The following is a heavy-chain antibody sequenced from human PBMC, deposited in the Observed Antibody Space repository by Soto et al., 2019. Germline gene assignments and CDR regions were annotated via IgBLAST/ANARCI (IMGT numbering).Heavy chain of an antibody. J-gene: IGHJ4*02. CDR2: ITAGGDGT. CDR3: VRDDGFDYRASTFDH. D-gene: IGHD3-10*01. Sequence: EVRLVESGGDLVQPGGSLSLSSAASGFSFRNYEMNWVRQAPGKGMEWVGFITAGGDGTYYAGSVRGRLTVYRDNVKNSLHMEMHSLRVEDTAVYYCVRDDGFDYRASTFDHWGLGTLVTVSS. V-gene: IGHV3-48*03. CDR1: GFSFRNYE.